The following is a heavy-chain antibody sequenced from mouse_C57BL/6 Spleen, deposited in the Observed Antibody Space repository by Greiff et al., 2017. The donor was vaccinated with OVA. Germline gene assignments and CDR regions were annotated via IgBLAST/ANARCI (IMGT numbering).Heavy chain of an antibody. CDR2: IDPETGGT. J-gene: IGHJ4*01. D-gene: IGHD1-1*01. CDR3: TRASYYSGSSGYYAMES. CDR1: GYTFTDYE. V-gene: IGHV1-15*01. Sequence: VKLKQSGAELVRPGASVTLSCKASGYTFTDYEMHWVKQTPVHGLEWIGAIDPETGGTAYNQKFKGKAILTADKSSSTAYMELRSLTSEDSAVYYSTRASYYSGSSGYYAMESRGHKTSHTVS.